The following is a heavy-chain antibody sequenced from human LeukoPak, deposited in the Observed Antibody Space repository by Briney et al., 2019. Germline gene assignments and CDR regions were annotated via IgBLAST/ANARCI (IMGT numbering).Heavy chain of an antibody. CDR2: INPSGGST. J-gene: IGHJ4*02. D-gene: IGHD2-2*01. CDR1: GYTFTSYD. CDR3: AREWGYCSSTSCYRSFDY. V-gene: IGHV1-46*01. Sequence: ASVKVSCKASGYTFTSYDINWVRQAPGQGLEWMGIINPSGGSTSYAQKFQGRVSMTRDTSTSTVYMELSSLRSEDTAVYYCAREWGYCSSTSCYRSFDYWGQGTLVTVSS.